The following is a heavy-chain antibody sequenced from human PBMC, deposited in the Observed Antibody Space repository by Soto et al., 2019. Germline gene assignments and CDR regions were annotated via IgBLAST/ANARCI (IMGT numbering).Heavy chain of an antibody. J-gene: IGHJ5*02. V-gene: IGHV1-2*06. Sequence: QVQLVQSGAEVKKPGASVKVSCKASGYTFIGYYIHWVRQAPGQGLEWMGRINPRSGDTTYAQKFQGRLTMTRETAIRTAYMELSSLRSDDTAVYYCGRDGVGATPLGWFDPWGQGSLVTVSS. CDR3: GRDGVGATPLGWFDP. D-gene: IGHD1-26*01. CDR1: GYTFIGYY. CDR2: INPRSGDT.